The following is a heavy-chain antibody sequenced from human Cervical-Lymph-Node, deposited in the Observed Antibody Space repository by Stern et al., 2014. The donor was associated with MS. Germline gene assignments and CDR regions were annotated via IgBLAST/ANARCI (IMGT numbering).Heavy chain of an antibody. Sequence: QVQLVQSGAEVKKPGSSVKVSCKASGGTFSSYTISWVRQAPGQGLEWMGRIIPILGIANYAQKFQGRVTITADKPTSTAYMELSSLRSEDTAVYYCARDKQGGVVAATFFDYWGQGTLVTVSS. D-gene: IGHD2-15*01. J-gene: IGHJ4*02. CDR1: GGTFSSYT. V-gene: IGHV1-69*08. CDR3: ARDKQGGVVAATFFDY. CDR2: IIPILGIA.